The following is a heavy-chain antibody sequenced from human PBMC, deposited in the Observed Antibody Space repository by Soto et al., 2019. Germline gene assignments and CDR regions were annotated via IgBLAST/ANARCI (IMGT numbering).Heavy chain of an antibody. D-gene: IGHD3-22*01. V-gene: IGHV4-30-4*01. CDR3: ARVSYYDSSGSDI. J-gene: IGHJ3*02. CDR1: GGSISSGDHY. Sequence: SETQSLTSPVSGGSISSGDHYWSWIRQPPGKGLEWIGYIYYSGSTYYNPSLKSRVTISVDTSKNQFSLKLSSVTAADTAVYYCARVSYYDSSGSDIWGQGTMVTVSS. CDR2: IYYSGST.